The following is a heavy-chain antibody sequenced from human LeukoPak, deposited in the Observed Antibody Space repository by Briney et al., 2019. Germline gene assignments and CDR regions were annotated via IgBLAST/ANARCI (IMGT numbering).Heavy chain of an antibody. D-gene: IGHD3-22*01. V-gene: IGHV4-30-4*08. CDR3: ARDVDYYDSSGW. CDR1: GGSISSGDYY. CDR2: IYYSGST. Sequence: PSETLSLTCTVSGGSISSGDYYWSWIRQPPGKGLEWLGYIYYSGSTYYSPSPKRRVTISVDTYKNQFPLKLSSVTSPVTSVESCARDVDYYDSSGWWGQGTMVAVSS. J-gene: IGHJ4*02.